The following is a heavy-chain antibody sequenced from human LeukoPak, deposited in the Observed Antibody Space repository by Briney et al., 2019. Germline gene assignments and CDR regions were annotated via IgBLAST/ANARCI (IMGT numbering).Heavy chain of an antibody. CDR3: ARHAGGIAAYGTRPFDY. V-gene: IGHV4-39*01. Sequence: SGTLSLTCTVSGSSFISTTYYWAWIRHPPGKGLKWIGSISYGGSAYDNPSLKGRITISVNTPKNQFSLNLSSVTAADTAVYYCARHAGGIAAYGTRPFDYWGQGTLLTVSS. CDR1: GSSFISTTYY. J-gene: IGHJ4*02. CDR2: ISYGGSA. D-gene: IGHD6-13*01.